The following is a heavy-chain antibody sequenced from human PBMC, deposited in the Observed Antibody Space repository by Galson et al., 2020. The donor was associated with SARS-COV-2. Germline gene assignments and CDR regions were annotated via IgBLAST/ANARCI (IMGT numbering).Heavy chain of an antibody. CDR3: ARRAHVVVVAATGWFDP. V-gene: IGHV4-39*01. Sequence: SETLSLTCTVSGGSISSSSYYWVRNRQPPGKGLEGFGSLNDIGSTYYNPTHKSRGTISVDTSKDQSSLKLSSVTAADTAVYYCARRAHVVVVAATGWFDPWGQGTLVTVSS. J-gene: IGHJ5*02. CDR2: LNDIGST. CDR1: GGSISSSSYY. D-gene: IGHD2-15*01.